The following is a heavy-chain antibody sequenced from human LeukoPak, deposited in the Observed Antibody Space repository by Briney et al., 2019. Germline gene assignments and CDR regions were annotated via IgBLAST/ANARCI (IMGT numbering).Heavy chain of an antibody. Sequence: GESLKISCQGSEYRFTSYWIGWVRQMPGKGLEWMGMISPGDSDTRYSPSFQGQVTISADKSISTAYLQWSSLKASDSAMYYCARIPGSTMIRGVNTFDPWGQGTLVTVS. D-gene: IGHD3-10*01. V-gene: IGHV5-51*01. CDR1: EYRFTSYW. J-gene: IGHJ5*02. CDR3: ARIPGSTMIRGVNTFDP. CDR2: ISPGDSDT.